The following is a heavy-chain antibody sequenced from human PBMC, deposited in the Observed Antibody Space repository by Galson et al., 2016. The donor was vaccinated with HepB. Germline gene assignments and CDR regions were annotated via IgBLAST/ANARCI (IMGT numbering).Heavy chain of an antibody. D-gene: IGHD3-10*01. V-gene: IGHV3-30*18. J-gene: IGHJ3*02. CDR1: GFTFNSFA. Sequence: SLRLSCAASGFTFNSFAMHWVRQAPGRGPAWVAVISYDGSNEYYVDSVQGRFSISRDNSKKTVTLQMNSLRPDDTAVYYCAKGGVIRGFRAAAFDIWGQGTTVVVSS. CDR2: ISYDGSNE. CDR3: AKGGVIRGFRAAAFDI.